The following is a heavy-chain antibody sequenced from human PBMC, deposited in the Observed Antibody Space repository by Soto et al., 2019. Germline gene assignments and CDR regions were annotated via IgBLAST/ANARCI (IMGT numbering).Heavy chain of an antibody. CDR2: INPNSGGT. D-gene: IGHD5-18*01. J-gene: IGHJ6*02. V-gene: IGHV1-2*04. CDR3: ARVPDVDTAMVTSPYYYYYGMDV. CDR1: GYTFTGYY. Sequence: ASVKVSCKASGYTFTGYYIHWVRQAPGQGLEWMGWINPNSGGTNYAQKFQGWVTMTRDTSISTAYMELSRLRSDDTAVYYCARVPDVDTAMVTSPYYYYYGMDVWGQGTTVTVSS.